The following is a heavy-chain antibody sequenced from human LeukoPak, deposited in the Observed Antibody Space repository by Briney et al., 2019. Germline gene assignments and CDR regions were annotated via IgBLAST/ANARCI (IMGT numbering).Heavy chain of an antibody. CDR2: IRYDGSDK. CDR3: AKDTTTVTSQGDY. J-gene: IGHJ4*02. D-gene: IGHD4-17*01. V-gene: IGHV3-30*02. Sequence: GGSLRLSCAASGFIFSSYGMHWVRQAPGKGLEWVAFIRYDGSDKYYADSVKGRFTISRDNSNDTLYPQMDSLRAEDTAVYYCAKDTTTVTSQGDYWGQGTLVTVSS. CDR1: GFIFSSYG.